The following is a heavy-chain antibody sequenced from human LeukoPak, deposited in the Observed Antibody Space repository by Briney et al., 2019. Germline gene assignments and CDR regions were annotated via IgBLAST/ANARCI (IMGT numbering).Heavy chain of an antibody. J-gene: IGHJ4*02. V-gene: IGHV3-66*01. CDR1: GFTVSSNY. Sequence: GGSLRLFRAASGFTVSSNYMSWVRQAPGKGLERVSVIYSGGSTYYADSVKGRFTISRDNSKNTLYLQMNSLRAEDTAVYYCAREGGDLRYLRYWGQGTLVTVSS. CDR2: IYSGGST. D-gene: IGHD3-9*01. CDR3: AREGGDLRYLRY.